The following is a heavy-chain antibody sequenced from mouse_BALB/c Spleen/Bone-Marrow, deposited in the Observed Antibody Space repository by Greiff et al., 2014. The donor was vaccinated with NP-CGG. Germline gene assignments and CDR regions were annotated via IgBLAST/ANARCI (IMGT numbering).Heavy chain of an antibody. CDR3: ARPEERSISAAAWFAY. V-gene: IGHV1-62-2*01. Sequence: QVQLQQSGAELVKPGASVTLSCKASGYTFTEYNIHWVKQRSGQGLEWIGWFYPGSGSIKYNEKFKDKPTLTAVKSSSTVYMELSRLTSEDSAVYYGARPEERSISAAAWFAYWGQGTLVTVSA. J-gene: IGHJ3*01. CDR1: GYTFTEYN. D-gene: IGHD6-1*01. CDR2: FYPGSGSI.